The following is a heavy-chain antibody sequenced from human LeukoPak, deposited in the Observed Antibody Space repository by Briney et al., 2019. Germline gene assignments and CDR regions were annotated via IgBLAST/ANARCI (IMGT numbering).Heavy chain of an antibody. CDR3: AKHQALYHFDY. CDR1: GFTFSGFW. CDR2: IFYRGST. D-gene: IGHD2-2*01. V-gene: IGHV4-59*08. Sequence: GSLRLSCAASGFTFSGFWMSWVRQAPGKGLEWIGYIFYRGSTNYNPSLKSRVTISVDTSKNQFSLKLSSVTASDTALYYCAKHQALYHFDYWGQGSLVAV. J-gene: IGHJ4*02.